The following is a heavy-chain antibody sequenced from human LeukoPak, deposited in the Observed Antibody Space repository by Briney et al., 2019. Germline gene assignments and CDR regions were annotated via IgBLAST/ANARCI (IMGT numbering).Heavy chain of an antibody. CDR3: ARDLGYGWFDP. D-gene: IGHD5-12*01. V-gene: IGHV3-7*01. Sequence: GGSLGLSCAASGFTFSSYWMSWVRQAPGKGLEGVANIKQDGSEKYYVDSVKGRFTISRDNAKNSLYLQMNSLRAEDTAVYYCARDLGYGWFDPWGQGTLVTVSS. CDR1: GFTFSSYW. J-gene: IGHJ5*02. CDR2: IKQDGSEK.